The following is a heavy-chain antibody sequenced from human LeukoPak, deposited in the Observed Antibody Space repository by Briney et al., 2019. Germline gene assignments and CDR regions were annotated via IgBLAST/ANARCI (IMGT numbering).Heavy chain of an antibody. CDR3: ARVGLGYSSSWYFDY. V-gene: IGHV4-39*01. CDR2: IYYSGST. J-gene: IGHJ4*02. CDR1: GGSISSSSYY. Sequence: PSETLSLTCTVSGGSISSSSYYWGWIRQPPGKGLEWIGSIYYSGSTYYNPSLKSRVTISVDTSKNQFSLKLSSVTAADTAVYYCARVGLGYSSSWYFDYWGQGTLVTVSS. D-gene: IGHD6-13*01.